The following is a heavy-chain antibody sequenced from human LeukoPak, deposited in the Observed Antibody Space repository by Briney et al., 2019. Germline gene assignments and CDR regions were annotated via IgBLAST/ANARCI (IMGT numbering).Heavy chain of an antibody. CDR1: GFTFSSYS. Sequence: GGSLRLSCAASGFTFSSYSMNWVRQAPGKGLEWVANIKQDGSEKYYVDSVEGRFTISRDNAKKSLYLQMSSLRAEDTAVYYCANRDDLGAFTYPGFWGQGTLVTVSS. J-gene: IGHJ4*02. D-gene: IGHD3-3*01. CDR3: ANRDDLGAFTYPGF. V-gene: IGHV3-7*01. CDR2: IKQDGSEK.